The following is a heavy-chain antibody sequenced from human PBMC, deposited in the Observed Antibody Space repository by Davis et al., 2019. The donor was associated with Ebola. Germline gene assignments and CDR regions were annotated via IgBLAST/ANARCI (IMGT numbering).Heavy chain of an antibody. V-gene: IGHV1-8*01. J-gene: IGHJ4*02. CDR2: MSPNSGTT. CDR1: GYTFTTYE. Sequence: ASVKVSCKASGYTFTTYEINWVRQAPGQGLEWMGWMSPNSGTTGHAQNFRGRVTMTRDTSISTAYMELSSLRAEDTAVYYCANMAGIAAVWGQGTLVTVSS. D-gene: IGHD6-13*01. CDR3: ANMAGIAAV.